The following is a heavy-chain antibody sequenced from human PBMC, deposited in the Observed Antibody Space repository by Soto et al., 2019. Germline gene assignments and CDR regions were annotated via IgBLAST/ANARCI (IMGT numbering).Heavy chain of an antibody. D-gene: IGHD6-13*01. CDR1: GFTFSSYW. V-gene: IGHV3-7*04. CDR2: MKQNGSEK. CDR3: AGDPVPYSSSWYPSDY. Sequence: GGSLRLSCAASGFTFSSYWMSWVRQAPGKGLEWVANMKQNGSEKYYVDSVKGRFTISRDNAKNSLYLQMNSLRAEDTAVYYCAGDPVPYSSSWYPSDYWGQGTLVTVSS. J-gene: IGHJ4*02.